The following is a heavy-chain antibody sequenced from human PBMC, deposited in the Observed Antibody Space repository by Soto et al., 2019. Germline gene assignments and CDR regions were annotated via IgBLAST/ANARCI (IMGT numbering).Heavy chain of an antibody. J-gene: IGHJ4*02. CDR2: VFHTGDT. D-gene: IGHD7-27*01. CDR1: GDSISSSVW. Sequence: SETLSLTCAVSGDSISSSVWWTWVRQPLGKGLEWIGEVFHTGDTYFNPSLRSRVAMSVDKSTNEFSLKVTSVTAADTAIYYCARKAWVRFDYWGQGALVTVSS. V-gene: IGHV4-4*02. CDR3: ARKAWVRFDY.